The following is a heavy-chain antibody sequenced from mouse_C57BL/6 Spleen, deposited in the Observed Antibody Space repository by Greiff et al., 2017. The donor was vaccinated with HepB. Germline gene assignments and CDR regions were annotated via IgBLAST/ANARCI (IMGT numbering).Heavy chain of an antibody. Sequence: VKLQESGPELVKPGASVKISCKASGYAFSSSWMNWVKQRPGRGLERIGRIYHGDGDNNYNGQFKGKATMTADKYSSTAYMQRSSLTSEDSAVYVCERGGYYYAMDNWGQGTSVTVSS. CDR1: GYAFSSSW. J-gene: IGHJ4*01. V-gene: IGHV1-82*01. CDR2: IYHGDGDN. D-gene: IGHD2-2*01. CDR3: ERGGYYYAMDN.